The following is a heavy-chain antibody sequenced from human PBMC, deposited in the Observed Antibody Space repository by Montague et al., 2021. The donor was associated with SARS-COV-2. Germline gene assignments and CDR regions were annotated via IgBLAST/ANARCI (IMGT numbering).Heavy chain of an antibody. V-gene: IGHV4-34*01. J-gene: IGHJ6*02. CDR2: ISNGGGT. Sequence: SETLSLTCDVYGGSFSSYWSWIRQPPGRGLEGVGQISNGGGTNYXPSPKSRVTISVDTSKNKVSLKLSSVTAADTAVYYCASHCGGGRCYFGMDVWGQGTTVTVSS. CDR1: GGSFSSY. D-gene: IGHD2-15*01. CDR3: ASHCGGGRCYFGMDV.